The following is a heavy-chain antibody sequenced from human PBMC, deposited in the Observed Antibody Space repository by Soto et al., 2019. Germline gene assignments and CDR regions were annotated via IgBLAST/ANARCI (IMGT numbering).Heavy chain of an antibody. Sequence: PGGSVRLSCPASGCTFSGSWMTCVRQAPGKGLEWVARIKPDESEKKYADSVKGRFSISRDNAKNSLYLQMNSLRAEDAAVYFCARVNYYDGSGYYFGPGYFASWGQGTLVTVSS. CDR3: ARVNYYDGSGYYFGPGYFAS. CDR2: IKPDESEK. CDR1: GCTFSGSW. V-gene: IGHV3-7*01. J-gene: IGHJ4*02. D-gene: IGHD3-22*01.